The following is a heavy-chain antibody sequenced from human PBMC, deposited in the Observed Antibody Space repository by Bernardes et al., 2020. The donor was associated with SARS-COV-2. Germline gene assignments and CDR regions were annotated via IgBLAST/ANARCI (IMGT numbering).Heavy chain of an antibody. CDR3: ARLIVEMATIPDWYFGL. CDR2: IYSGGST. V-gene: IGHV3-66*04. CDR1: GFTVSSNY. Sequence: GGSLRLSCAASGFTVSSNYMSWVRQAPGKGLEWVSVIYSGGSTYNADSVKGRFTISRDNSKNTLYLQMNSLRAEDTAVYYCARLIVEMATIPDWYFGLWGRGTLVTVSS. J-gene: IGHJ2*01. D-gene: IGHD2-15*01.